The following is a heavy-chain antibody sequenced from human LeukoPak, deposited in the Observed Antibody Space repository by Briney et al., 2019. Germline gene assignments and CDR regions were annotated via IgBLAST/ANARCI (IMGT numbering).Heavy chain of an antibody. J-gene: IGHJ4*02. CDR1: DGSISSYY. CDR3: ARDRNYYDSSGYKSQFDY. CDR2: IYYSGST. Sequence: SETLSLTCTVSDGSISSYYWSWIRQPPGKGLEWIGYIYYSGSTNYNPPLKSRVTISVDTSKNQFSLKLSSVTAADTAVYYCARDRNYYDSSGYKSQFDYWGQGTLVTVSS. D-gene: IGHD3-22*01. V-gene: IGHV4-59*01.